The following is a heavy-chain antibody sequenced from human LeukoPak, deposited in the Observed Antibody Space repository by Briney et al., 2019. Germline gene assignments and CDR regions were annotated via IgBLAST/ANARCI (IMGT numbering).Heavy chain of an antibody. V-gene: IGHV1-2*02. CDR2: INPNSGGT. CDR1: GYTFTGYD. Sequence: ASVKVSCKASGYTFTGYDMHWVRQAPGQGLEWMGWINPNSGGTNYAQKFQGRVTMTRDTSISTAYMELSRLRSDDTAVYYCARDGMSIVVVPAAIAYWGHGTLVTVSS. CDR3: ARDGMSIVVVPAAIAY. D-gene: IGHD2-2*01. J-gene: IGHJ4*01.